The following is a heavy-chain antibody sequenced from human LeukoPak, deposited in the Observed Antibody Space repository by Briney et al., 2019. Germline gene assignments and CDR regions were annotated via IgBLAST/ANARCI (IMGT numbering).Heavy chain of an antibody. CDR2: IHYSGNT. CDR1: GGSIISSGFH. J-gene: IGHJ3*02. CDR3: ASWYGSGSYFPDAFDI. Sequence: SETLSLTCTVSGGSIISSGFHWGWIRQTPGKGLEWIGSIHYSGNTYYNPSLKSRITISVDTSKNQFSLKLNSVTAADTAVYYCASWYGSGSYFPDAFDIWGQGTMVTVSS. D-gene: IGHD3-10*01. V-gene: IGHV4-39*07.